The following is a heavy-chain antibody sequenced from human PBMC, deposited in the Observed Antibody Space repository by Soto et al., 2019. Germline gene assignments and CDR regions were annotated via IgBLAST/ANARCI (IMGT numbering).Heavy chain of an antibody. V-gene: IGHV3-23*01. CDR2: ISGSGGST. J-gene: IGHJ5*02. D-gene: IGHD3-10*01. Sequence: EVQLLESGGGLVQPGGSLRLSCAASGFTFSSYAMSWVRQAPGKGLEWVSAISGSGGSTYYADSVKGRFTISRDNSKNTLYLQMNSLRAEDTAVYYCAKPHYGSGRGRNGWFDPWGQGTLVTVSS. CDR3: AKPHYGSGRGRNGWFDP. CDR1: GFTFSSYA.